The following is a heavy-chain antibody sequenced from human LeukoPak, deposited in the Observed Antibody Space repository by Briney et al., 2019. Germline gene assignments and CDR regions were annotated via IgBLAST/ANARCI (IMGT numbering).Heavy chain of an antibody. CDR3: ACALLVRLCYNYSPNYFDY. Sequence: PGGPLRLSCAASGLTVNSNYMNWVRQAPGKGLQWVSVIYSGGTTYYSDSVKGRFTISRDNSKNTLYLQMNSLRAEDTAVYYRACALLVRLCYNYSPNYFDYWGQGTLVTVSS. CDR2: IYSGGTT. V-gene: IGHV3-53*01. CDR1: GLTVNSNY. J-gene: IGHJ4*02. D-gene: IGHD5-24*01.